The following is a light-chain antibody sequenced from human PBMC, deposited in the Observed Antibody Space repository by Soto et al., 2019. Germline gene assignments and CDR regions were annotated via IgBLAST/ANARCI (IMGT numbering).Light chain of an antibody. J-gene: IGKJ4*01. CDR1: QSVSSN. Sequence: EIVMTQSPATLSVSPGERATLSCRASQSVSSNLAWYQQKPGQAPRLLIYGASPRATGIPARFSGSGSGTECTLTLSSLQSEDFAVYYCQQYNNWPPLTFGGGTKVEIK. CDR2: GAS. V-gene: IGKV3-15*01. CDR3: QQYNNWPPLT.